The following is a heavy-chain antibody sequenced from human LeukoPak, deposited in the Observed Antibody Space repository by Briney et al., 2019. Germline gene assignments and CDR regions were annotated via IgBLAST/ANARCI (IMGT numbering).Heavy chain of an antibody. J-gene: IGHJ4*02. CDR1: GGSISSSSYY. CDR2: IYYSGST. V-gene: IGHV4-39*07. Sequence: NTSETLSLTCTVSGGSISSSSYYWGWIRQPPGKGLEWIGSIYYSGSTYYNPSLKSRVTISVDTSKNQFSLKLSSVTTAGTAVYYCARDVAMVRGVIIKDPDYWGQGTLVTVSS. CDR3: ARDVAMVRGVIIKDPDY. D-gene: IGHD3-10*01.